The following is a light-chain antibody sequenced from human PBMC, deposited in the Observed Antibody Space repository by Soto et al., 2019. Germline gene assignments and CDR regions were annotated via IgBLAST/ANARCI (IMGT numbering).Light chain of an antibody. CDR2: GAS. CDR3: QQYDSCRLT. J-gene: IGKJ4*01. CDR1: QSVDSN. V-gene: IGKV3D-15*01. Sequence: EIVMTQSPGTLSVSTGEGATLSCRASQSVDSNLAWYQQKPGQAPRLLIYGASTRATGIPDRFRGSGSGTEFTLTISSLQSEDFAVYYCQQYDSCRLTCGGGTKVEIK.